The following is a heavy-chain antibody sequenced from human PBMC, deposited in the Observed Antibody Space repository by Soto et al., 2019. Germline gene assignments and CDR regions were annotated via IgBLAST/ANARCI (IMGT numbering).Heavy chain of an antibody. CDR2: IYYSGST. CDR1: GGSISSGGYY. J-gene: IGHJ5*02. D-gene: IGHD2-2*01. CDR3: ARGFCGSTKCANWFDP. Sequence: SETLSLTCTVSGGSISSGGYYWSWIRQHPGKGLEWIGYIYYSGSTNYNPSLKSRVAISVDKSKNHFSLSLTSVTAADTAVYFCARGFCGSTKCANWFDPWGLGALVTVS. V-gene: IGHV4-31*02.